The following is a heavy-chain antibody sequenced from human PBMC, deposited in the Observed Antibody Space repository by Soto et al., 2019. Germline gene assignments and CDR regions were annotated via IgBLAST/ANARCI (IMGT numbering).Heavy chain of an antibody. CDR1: GFTFSSYA. CDR2: IPYDGSNK. J-gene: IGHJ5*02. CDR3: ARGLRIIKTNWFDP. V-gene: IGHV3-30-3*01. D-gene: IGHD3-10*01. Sequence: GGSLRLSCAASGFTFSSYAMHWVRQAPGKGLEWVAVIPYDGSNKYYADSVKGRFTISRDNSKNTLYLQMNSLRAEDTAVYYCARGLRIIKTNWFDPWGQGTLVTVSS.